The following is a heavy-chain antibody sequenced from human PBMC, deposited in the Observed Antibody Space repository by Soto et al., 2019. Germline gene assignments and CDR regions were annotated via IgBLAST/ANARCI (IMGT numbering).Heavy chain of an antibody. D-gene: IGHD4-17*01. Sequence: EVQLVESGGGLVQPGGSLKLSCAASGFTFSGSAMHWVRQASGKGLEWVGRIRSKANSYATAYAASVKGRFTISRDDSKNTAYLQMNSLKTEDTAVYYCTRQLRTTVTTSWGSYWYFDLWGRGTLVTVSS. CDR1: GFTFSGSA. CDR3: TRQLRTTVTTSWGSYWYFDL. CDR2: IRSKANSYAT. J-gene: IGHJ2*01. V-gene: IGHV3-73*02.